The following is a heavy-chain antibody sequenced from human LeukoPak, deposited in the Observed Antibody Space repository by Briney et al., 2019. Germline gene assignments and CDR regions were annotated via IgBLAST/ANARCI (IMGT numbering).Heavy chain of an antibody. V-gene: IGHV3-21*01. J-gene: IGHJ4*02. CDR3: ARDGPTAYFDY. D-gene: IGHD3-16*01. CDR1: GFTFSSYR. Sequence: GGSLRLSCAASGFTFSSYRMNWVRQAPGKGLEWVSSTSSSNTYIYYADSVKGRFTISRDNAKNSLYLQMNSLRAEDTAVYYCARDGPTAYFDYWGQGTLVTVSS. CDR2: TSSSNTYI.